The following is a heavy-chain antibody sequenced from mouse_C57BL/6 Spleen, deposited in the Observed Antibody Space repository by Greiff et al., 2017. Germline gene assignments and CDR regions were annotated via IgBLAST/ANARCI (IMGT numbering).Heavy chain of an antibody. Sequence: LEESGAELVKPGASVKISCKASGYAFSSYWMNWVKQRPGKGLEWIGQIYPGDGDTNYNGKFKGKATLTADKSSSTAYMQLSSLTSEDSAVYFCARTGDGNSHFDYWGQGTTLTVSS. CDR2: IYPGDGDT. CDR1: GYAFSSYW. CDR3: ARTGDGNSHFDY. J-gene: IGHJ2*01. V-gene: IGHV1-80*01. D-gene: IGHD2-1*01.